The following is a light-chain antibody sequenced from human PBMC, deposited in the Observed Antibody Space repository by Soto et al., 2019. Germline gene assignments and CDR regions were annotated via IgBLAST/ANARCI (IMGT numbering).Light chain of an antibody. V-gene: IGKV3-20*01. CDR2: GAS. CDR1: QSVSRSY. Sequence: EIVLTQSPGTLSLSPGERATLSCRASQSVSRSYLAWYQQTPRQAPRLRIYGASTTATGIPDRFSGSGSGTDFTLTISRLEPEDFAVYYCQQYGSSPPYTFGQGTKLEIK. J-gene: IGKJ2*01. CDR3: QQYGSSPPYT.